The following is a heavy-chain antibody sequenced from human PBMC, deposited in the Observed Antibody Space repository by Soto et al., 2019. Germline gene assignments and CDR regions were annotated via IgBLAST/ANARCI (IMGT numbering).Heavy chain of an antibody. J-gene: IGHJ4*02. CDR1: GFTFSSYW. Sequence: EVQLVESGGGLVQPGGSLRLSCAASGFTFSSYWMHWVRQAPGKGLVWVSRINSEGSSTSYADSVKGRFTISRDNAENTLYLQMTSLRAEDTAVYYGARETYSSSWYYFDYWGQGTLVTVSS. CDR3: ARETYSSSWYYFDY. CDR2: INSEGSST. V-gene: IGHV3-74*01. D-gene: IGHD6-13*01.